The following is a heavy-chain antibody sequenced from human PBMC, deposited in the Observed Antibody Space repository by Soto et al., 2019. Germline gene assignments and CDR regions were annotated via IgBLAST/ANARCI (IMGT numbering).Heavy chain of an antibody. D-gene: IGHD1-20*01. CDR2: ISSSGSTI. V-gene: IGHV3-48*03. Sequence: GGSLILSCAAYGFTFSSYEMNWVRLAPGKGLEWVSYISSSGSTIYYADSVKGRFTISRDNAKNSLYLQMNSLRAENTAVYYCASQITPYYFYYGMDVWGQGTTVTVS. CDR3: ASQITPYYFYYGMDV. J-gene: IGHJ6*02. CDR1: GFTFSSYE.